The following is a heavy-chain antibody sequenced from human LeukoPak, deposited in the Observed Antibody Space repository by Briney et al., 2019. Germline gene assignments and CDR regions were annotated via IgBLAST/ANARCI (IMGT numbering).Heavy chain of an antibody. CDR1: GGTFSSYA. Sequence: SVTVSCKASGGTFSSYAISWVRQAPGQGLEWMGRVIPIVGIGNYAQKFQGRVTITADRSTRTAYMELSSLKSEDTAVYYCARDPHYYDSSGYEWGQGTLVTVSS. J-gene: IGHJ4*02. CDR3: ARDPHYYDSSGYE. V-gene: IGHV1-69*04. D-gene: IGHD3-22*01. CDR2: VIPIVGIG.